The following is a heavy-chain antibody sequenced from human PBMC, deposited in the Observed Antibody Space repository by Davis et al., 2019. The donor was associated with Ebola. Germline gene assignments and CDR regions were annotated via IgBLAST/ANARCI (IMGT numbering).Heavy chain of an antibody. V-gene: IGHV4-39*07. CDR1: GGSISSSSYY. CDR2: IYYSGST. CDR3: ARGRGMATLTFDY. Sequence: SETLSLTCTVSGGSISSSSYYWGWIRQPPGKGLEWIGSIYYSGSTYYNPSLKSRVTISVDTSKNQFSLKLSSVTAADTAVYYWARGRGMATLTFDYWGQGTLVTVSS. D-gene: IGHD5-24*01. J-gene: IGHJ4*02.